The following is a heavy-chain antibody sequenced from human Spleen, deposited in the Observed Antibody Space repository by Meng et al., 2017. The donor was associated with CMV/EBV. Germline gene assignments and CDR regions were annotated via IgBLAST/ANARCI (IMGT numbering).Heavy chain of an antibody. V-gene: IGHV1-46*01. CDR1: YTFTTYY. Sequence: YTFTTYYIQWVRQAPGQGLEWMGLINPSGGRTNYAQKFQGRVTMTRDTSTSTVYMELSSLRSEDTAVYYCARDVGGGFCGENCSGDSWGQGTLVTVSS. CDR3: ARDVGGGFCGENCSGDS. CDR2: INPSGGRT. J-gene: IGHJ5*01. D-gene: IGHD2-21*01.